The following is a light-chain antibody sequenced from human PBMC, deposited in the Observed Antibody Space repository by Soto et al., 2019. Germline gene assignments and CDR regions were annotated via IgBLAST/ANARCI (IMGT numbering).Light chain of an antibody. V-gene: IGKV1-8*01. CDR2: AAS. J-gene: IGKJ1*01. Sequence: AIRMTQSPSSFSASTGDRVTITCRASQGISSYLAWYQQKPGKAPKLLIYAASTLQSGVPSRFSGSGSGTDFTLTISCLQSEEFATDYCQQYYSYPRTFGQGTKVEIK. CDR1: QGISSY. CDR3: QQYYSYPRT.